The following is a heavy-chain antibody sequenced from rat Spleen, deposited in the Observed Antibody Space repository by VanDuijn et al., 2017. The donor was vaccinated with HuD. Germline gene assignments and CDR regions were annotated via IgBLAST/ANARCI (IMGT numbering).Heavy chain of an antibody. D-gene: IGHD1-9*01. Sequence: EVQLVESGGGLVQPGRSMKLSCAASGFTFSDYYMAWVRQAPAKGLEWVATISYDGSSTYYRDSVKGRFTISRDNAKRTLFLQMDSLRSEDTATYYCARRHYGYTDYFDYWGQGVMVTVSS. CDR2: ISYDGSST. CDR3: ARRHYGYTDYFDY. J-gene: IGHJ2*01. V-gene: IGHV5-7*01. CDR1: GFTFSDYY.